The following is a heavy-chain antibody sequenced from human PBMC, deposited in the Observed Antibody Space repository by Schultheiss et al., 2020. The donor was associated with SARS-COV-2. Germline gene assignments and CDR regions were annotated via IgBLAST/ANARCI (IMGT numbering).Heavy chain of an antibody. Sequence: GESLKISCAASGFTFSDYYMSWIRQAPGKGLEWVSYISSSGSTIYYADSVKGRFTISRDNSKNTLYLQMNSLRAEDTAVYYCASGVRGYKIFWGQGTLVTVSS. V-gene: IGHV3-11*04. D-gene: IGHD5-24*01. CDR2: ISSSGSTI. J-gene: IGHJ4*02. CDR1: GFTFSDYY. CDR3: ASGVRGYKIF.